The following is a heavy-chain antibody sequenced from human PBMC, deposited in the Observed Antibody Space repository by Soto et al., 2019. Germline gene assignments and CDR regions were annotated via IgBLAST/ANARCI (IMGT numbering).Heavy chain of an antibody. D-gene: IGHD1-26*01. V-gene: IGHV4-4*02. CDR3: ASAEATGLDY. CDR2: AHHSGRT. J-gene: IGHJ4*02. CDR1: GGSMSSSNW. Sequence: QVQLQESGPGLVKPSGTLSLTCTVSGGSMSSSNWWNWVRHSPGKGLGLIGEAHHSGRTNYNPSPYSRFTISVDQTKNHSSLKLTSVAAAYAAFYYCASAEATGLDYWGQGTLVTVS.